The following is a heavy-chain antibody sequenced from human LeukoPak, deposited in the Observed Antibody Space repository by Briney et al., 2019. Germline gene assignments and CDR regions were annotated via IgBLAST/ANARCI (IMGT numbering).Heavy chain of an antibody. CDR2: IRYDGNNK. CDR3: AKTFCSGGTCYPYNYYYMDV. Sequence: GGSLRLSCVASGFTFNMYGMHWVRQAPGKGLEWVGIIRYDGNNKNNADSVKGRFTISRDNSKNTVYLQMNSLRPEDTAVYYCAKTFCSGGTCYPYNYYYMDVWGKGTAVTVS. V-gene: IGHV3-30*02. D-gene: IGHD2-15*01. CDR1: GFTFNMYG. J-gene: IGHJ6*03.